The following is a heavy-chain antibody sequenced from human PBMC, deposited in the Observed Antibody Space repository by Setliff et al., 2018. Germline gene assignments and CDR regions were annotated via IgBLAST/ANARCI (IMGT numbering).Heavy chain of an antibody. Sequence: SETLSLTCTVSGGSISSSSYYWGWIRQPPGKGLEWIGIIYYSGSTYYNPSLKSRVTISVDTSKNQFSLKLSSVTAADTAVYYCARGYSGYDYLKPFDYWGQGTLVTVSS. V-gene: IGHV4-39*07. CDR1: GGSISSSSYY. CDR2: IYYSGST. D-gene: IGHD5-12*01. J-gene: IGHJ4*02. CDR3: ARGYSGYDYLKPFDY.